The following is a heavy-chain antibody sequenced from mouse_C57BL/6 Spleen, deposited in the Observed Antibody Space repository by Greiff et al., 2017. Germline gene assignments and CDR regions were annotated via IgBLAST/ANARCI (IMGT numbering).Heavy chain of an antibody. J-gene: IGHJ2*01. Sequence: EVHLVESGPELVKPGASVKISCKASGYSFTDYNMNWVKQSNGKSLEWIGVINPNYGTTSYNQKFKGKATLTVDQSSSTAYMQLNSLTSEDSAVYYCAREGYYYGSSPFDYWGQGTTLTVSS. CDR2: INPNYGTT. CDR1: GYSFTDYN. CDR3: AREGYYYGSSPFDY. D-gene: IGHD1-1*01. V-gene: IGHV1-39*01.